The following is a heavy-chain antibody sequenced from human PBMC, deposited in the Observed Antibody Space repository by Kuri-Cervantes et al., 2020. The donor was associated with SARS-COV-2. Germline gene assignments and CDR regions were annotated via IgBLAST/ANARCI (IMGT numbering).Heavy chain of an antibody. CDR2: INPNSGGT. CDR1: GYTFTGYY. D-gene: IGHD1-26*01. V-gene: IGHV1-2*02. CDR3: ARDSLLSGSYHFDY. J-gene: IGHJ4*02. Sequence: ASVKVSCKASGYTFTGYYTHWVRQAPGQGLEWMGWINPNSGGTNYAQKFQGRVTMTRDTSISTAYMELSRLRSDDTAVYYCARDSLLSGSYHFDYWGQGTLVTVSS.